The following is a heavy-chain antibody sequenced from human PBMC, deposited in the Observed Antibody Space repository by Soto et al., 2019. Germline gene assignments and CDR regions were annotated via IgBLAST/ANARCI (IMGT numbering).Heavy chain of an antibody. V-gene: IGHV3-23*01. CDR2: ISGSGGST. CDR3: AKHPVLRFLEWLSGYYMDV. CDR1: GFTFSSYA. Sequence: PGGSLRLSCAASGFTFSSYAMSWVRQAPGKGLEWVSAISGSGGSTYYADSVKGRFTISRDNSKNKLYLQMNSLRAEDTAVYYCAKHPVLRFLEWLSGYYMDVWGKGTTVTVSS. D-gene: IGHD3-3*01. J-gene: IGHJ6*03.